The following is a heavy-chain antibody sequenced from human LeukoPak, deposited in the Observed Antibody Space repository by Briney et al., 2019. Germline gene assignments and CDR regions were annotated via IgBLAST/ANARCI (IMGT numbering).Heavy chain of an antibody. CDR2: INWDGTVK. D-gene: IGHD4-23*01. CDR1: GFIFNNYA. CDR3: VREKRGPGNFDKYYGMDV. Sequence: QTGTSLRLSCTTSGFIFNNYAMHWVRHPPGKGLEWVSNINWDGTVKAYADSLKGRFTNSRDNAKNSLYLQMNSLTPEDTALYYCVREKRGPGNFDKYYGMDVWGQGTTITVSS. J-gene: IGHJ6*02. V-gene: IGHV3-9*01.